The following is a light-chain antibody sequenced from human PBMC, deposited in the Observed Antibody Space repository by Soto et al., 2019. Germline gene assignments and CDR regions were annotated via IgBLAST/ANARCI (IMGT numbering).Light chain of an antibody. J-gene: IGKJ1*01. Sequence: DIQMTQSPSTLSASVGDRVTITCRASESIDSWLAWHQQKPGRAPKLLIAKASSLESGVPSRFSGSGFGTEFTLTISSLQPDDFATYYCQQDNSYRAFGQGTKVDI. CDR2: KAS. CDR1: ESIDSW. CDR3: QQDNSYRA. V-gene: IGKV1-5*03.